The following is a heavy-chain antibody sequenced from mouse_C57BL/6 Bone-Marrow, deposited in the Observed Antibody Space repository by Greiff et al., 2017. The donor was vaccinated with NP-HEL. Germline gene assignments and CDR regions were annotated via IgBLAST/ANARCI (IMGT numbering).Heavy chain of an antibody. CDR3: ARGRYYGSRWAMDY. D-gene: IGHD1-1*01. V-gene: IGHV5-6*02. Sequence: DVKLVESGGDLVKPGGSLKLSCAASGFTFSSYGMSWVRQTPDKRLEWVATISSGGSYTYYPDSVKGRFTISRDNAKNTLYLQMSSLKSEDTAMYYCARGRYYGSRWAMDYWGQGTSVTVSS. CDR2: ISSGGSYT. CDR1: GFTFSSYG. J-gene: IGHJ4*01.